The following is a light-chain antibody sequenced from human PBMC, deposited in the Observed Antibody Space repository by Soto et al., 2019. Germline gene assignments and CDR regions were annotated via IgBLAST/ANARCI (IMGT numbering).Light chain of an antibody. J-gene: IGKJ5*01. CDR3: QQRNSWPPIT. Sequence: EFVLTQYTVTLSLSPGERATLSCRASQSVRTYLAWYQVKPGQAPRLLIYDASSRASGVPARFSGSGSGTDFTLTISSLEPEDFALYYCQQRNSWPPITFGQGTRLEVK. V-gene: IGKV3-11*01. CDR2: DAS. CDR1: QSVRTY.